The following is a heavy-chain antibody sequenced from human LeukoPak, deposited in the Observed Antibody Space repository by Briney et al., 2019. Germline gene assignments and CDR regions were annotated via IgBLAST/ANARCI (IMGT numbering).Heavy chain of an antibody. D-gene: IGHD1-1*01. J-gene: IGHJ5*02. V-gene: IGHV1-24*01. CDR2: FDPEDGET. CDR1: GYTLTELS. CDR3: ATQGYAEGWFDP. Sequence: GASVTVSCMVSGYTLTELSMHWVRPAPGKGLEGMGGFDPEDGETIYAQKFQGRVTMTEDTSTDTAYMELSSLRSEDTAVYYCATQGYAEGWFDPWGQGTLVTVSS.